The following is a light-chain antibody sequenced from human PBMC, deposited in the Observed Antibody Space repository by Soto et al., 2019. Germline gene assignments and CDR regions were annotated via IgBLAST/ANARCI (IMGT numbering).Light chain of an antibody. CDR1: SSDIGSYNY. Sequence: QSALAQPASVSGSPGQSITISCTGTSSDIGSYNYISWYQQYPDKGPKLIIYGVTNRPSGVSNRFSGSKSGYTASLTISGLQAEDEADYYCCSYTNTTAYVFGTGTKVTVL. V-gene: IGLV2-14*03. J-gene: IGLJ1*01. CDR3: CSYTNTTAYV. CDR2: GVT.